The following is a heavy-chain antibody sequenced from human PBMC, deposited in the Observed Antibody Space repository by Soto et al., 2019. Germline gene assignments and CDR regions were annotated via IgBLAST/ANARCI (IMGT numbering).Heavy chain of an antibody. CDR2: IYTSGST. V-gene: IGHV4-4*07. J-gene: IGHJ6*02. CDR3: ARVMRVRGVIDRYYGMDV. D-gene: IGHD3-10*01. Sequence: QVQLQESGPGLVKPSETLPLTCIVSGDSISSYYWSWIRQPPGKGLEWIGRIYTSGSTNYNPSLKSRVTMSVDTSKNQFSLKLSSVTAADTAVYYCARVMRVRGVIDRYYGMDVWGQGTTVTVSS. CDR1: GDSISSYY.